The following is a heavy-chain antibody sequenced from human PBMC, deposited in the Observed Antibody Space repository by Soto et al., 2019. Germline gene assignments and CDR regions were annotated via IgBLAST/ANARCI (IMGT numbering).Heavy chain of an antibody. CDR1: GFTFSSYA. Sequence: GGSLRLSCAASGFTFSSYAMHWVRQAPGKGLEWVAVISYDGSNKYYADSVKGRFTISRDNSKNTLYLQMNSLRAEDTAVYYCARDTSGTKAFDYWGQGTLVTVSS. D-gene: IGHD1-7*01. CDR3: ARDTSGTKAFDY. J-gene: IGHJ4*02. CDR2: ISYDGSNK. V-gene: IGHV3-30-3*01.